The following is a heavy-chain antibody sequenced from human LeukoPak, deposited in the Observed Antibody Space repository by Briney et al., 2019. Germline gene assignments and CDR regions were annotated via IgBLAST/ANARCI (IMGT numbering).Heavy chain of an antibody. CDR1: GGSISSYY. Sequence: SETLSLTCTVSGGSISSYYWSWLRQPPGKGLDWIGYIYYSGSTNYNPSLKSRVTISVDTSKNQFSLKLSSVTAADTAVYYCARDVTPAYWGQGTLVTVSS. CDR2: IYYSGST. V-gene: IGHV4-59*01. CDR3: ARDVTPAY. D-gene: IGHD4-23*01. J-gene: IGHJ4*02.